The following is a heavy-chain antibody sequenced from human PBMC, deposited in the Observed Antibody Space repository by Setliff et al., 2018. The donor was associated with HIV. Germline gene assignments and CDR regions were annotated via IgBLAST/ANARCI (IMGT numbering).Heavy chain of an antibody. D-gene: IGHD2-2*01. CDR1: GDTFSNYA. CDR2: IIPIFGTA. V-gene: IGHV1-69*05. CDR3: ASAYCSSTGWYVRWGNGMDV. Sequence: GASVKVSCKASGDTFSNYAISWVRQAPGQGLEWMGGIIPIFGTASHAQKFRGRVTITTDGSTSTAYMELSSLRFEDTAMYYCASAYCSSTGWYVRWGNGMDVWGQGTTVTVSS. J-gene: IGHJ6*02.